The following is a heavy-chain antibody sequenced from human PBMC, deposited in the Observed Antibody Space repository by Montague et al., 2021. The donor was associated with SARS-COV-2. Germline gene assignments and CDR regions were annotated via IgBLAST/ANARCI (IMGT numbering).Heavy chain of an antibody. CDR1: GGSFSSYN. CDR3: ARGGPDY. CDR2: INNNGST. J-gene: IGHJ4*02. Sequence: SETLSLTCAVYGGSFSSYNWGWVRQSPGKGLEWNGHINNNGSTKNNPSLKSRVTISLDTAKNQYSLKLRPGTAADTAVYYCARGGPDYWGQGTLVTVSS. V-gene: IGHV4-34*01.